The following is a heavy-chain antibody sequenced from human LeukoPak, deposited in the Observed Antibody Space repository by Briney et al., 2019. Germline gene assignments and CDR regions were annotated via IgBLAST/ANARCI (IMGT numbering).Heavy chain of an antibody. V-gene: IGHV1-2*02. CDR3: ARRAKGDYYELYYFDY. Sequence: ASVKVSCKASGYTFTGYYMHWVRQAPGQGLEWMGWINPNSGGTNYAQKFQGRVTMTRDTSISTAYMELSRLRSDDTAVYYCARRAKGDYYELYYFDYWGQGTLVTVSS. CDR2: INPNSGGT. J-gene: IGHJ4*02. D-gene: IGHD3-22*01. CDR1: GYTFTGYY.